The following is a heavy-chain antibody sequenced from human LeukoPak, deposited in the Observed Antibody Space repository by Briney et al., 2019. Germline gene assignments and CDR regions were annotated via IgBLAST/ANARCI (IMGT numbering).Heavy chain of an antibody. Sequence: GGSLRLSCAASGFTFSNFVMSWVRQAPGKGLEWVSYIDGGGGSTNYADSVKGRFTISRDNSKNTLYLQMNSLRAEDTAVYYCARDSNFWSGYYTRDFDYWGQGTLVTVSS. CDR2: IDGGGGST. CDR1: GFTFSNFV. V-gene: IGHV3-23*01. D-gene: IGHD3-3*01. CDR3: ARDSNFWSGYYTRDFDY. J-gene: IGHJ4*02.